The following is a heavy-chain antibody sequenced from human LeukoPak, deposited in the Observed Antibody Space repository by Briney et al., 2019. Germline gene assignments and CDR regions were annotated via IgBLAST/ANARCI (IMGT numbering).Heavy chain of an antibody. CDR1: GFTFGLHG. J-gene: IGHJ3*01. Sequence: GGSLRLSCVASGFTFGLHGMHWVSQAPGKGLEWVALMSYDGSVKDYGDSVKGRFTVSRDNSKNTLSLQMNSLRPEDTALYYCARDGDSLRYFGLSLNDAFDFWGRGTMVTVSS. D-gene: IGHD3-9*01. V-gene: IGHV3-30*03. CDR3: ARDGDSLRYFGLSLNDAFDF. CDR2: MSYDGSVK.